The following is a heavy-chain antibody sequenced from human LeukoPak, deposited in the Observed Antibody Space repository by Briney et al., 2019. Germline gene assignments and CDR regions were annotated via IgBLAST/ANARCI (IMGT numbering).Heavy chain of an antibody. J-gene: IGHJ4*02. CDR1: GFTFSSYA. CDR2: ISGSGVST. Sequence: GGSLRLSCAASGFTFSSYALSWVRQAPGKGLEWVSAISGSGVSTYYGDSVKGRFTISRDNSKNTLYLQMNSLRVEDTAVYYCAKSPGGDYYDSSGYCLFDSWGQGTLVTVSS. V-gene: IGHV3-23*01. CDR3: AKSPGGDYYDSSGYCLFDS. D-gene: IGHD3-22*01.